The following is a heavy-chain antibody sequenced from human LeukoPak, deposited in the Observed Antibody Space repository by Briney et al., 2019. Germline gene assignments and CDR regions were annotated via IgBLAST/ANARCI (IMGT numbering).Heavy chain of an antibody. V-gene: IGHV4-34*01. J-gene: IGHJ4*02. D-gene: IGHD3-10*01. Sequence: SETLSLTCAVYGGSFSGYYWSWIRQPPGKGLEWIGEINHSGSTNYNPSLKSRVTISVDTSKNQFSLKLSSVTAADTAVYYCARGAYYYGSGSYYSRLWKDYFDYWGQGTLVTVSS. CDR3: ARGAYYYGSGSYYSRLWKDYFDY. CDR1: GGSFSGYY. CDR2: INHSGST.